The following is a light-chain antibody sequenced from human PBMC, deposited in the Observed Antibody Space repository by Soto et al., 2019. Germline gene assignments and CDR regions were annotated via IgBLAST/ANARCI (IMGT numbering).Light chain of an antibody. V-gene: IGLV2-14*01. J-gene: IGLJ1*01. CDR1: RSDVGSYNH. CDR3: ISYTGSSTSYV. Sequence: QCVLTQPASVSGSPGQSITISCSGTRSDVGSYNHVAWYQQFPGKTPKLIIYEVTYRPSGVSHRFSASKSGNTASLTISGLQAEDEADYYCISYTGSSTSYVFGTGIKVTVL. CDR2: EVT.